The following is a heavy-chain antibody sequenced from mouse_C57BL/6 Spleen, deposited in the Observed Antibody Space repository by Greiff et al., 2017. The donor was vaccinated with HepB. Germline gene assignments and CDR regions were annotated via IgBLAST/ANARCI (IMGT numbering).Heavy chain of an antibody. D-gene: IGHD1-1*01. V-gene: IGHV1-50*01. CDR1: GYTFTSYW. CDR2: IDPSDSYT. CDR3: ARRYYGSSPYAMDY. Sequence: QVQLQQSGAELVKPGASVKLSCKASGYTFTSYWMQWVKQRPGQGLEWIGEIDPSDSYTNYNQKFKGKATLTVDTSSSTAYMQLSSLTSEDSAVYYCARRYYGSSPYAMDYWGQGTSVTVSS. J-gene: IGHJ4*01.